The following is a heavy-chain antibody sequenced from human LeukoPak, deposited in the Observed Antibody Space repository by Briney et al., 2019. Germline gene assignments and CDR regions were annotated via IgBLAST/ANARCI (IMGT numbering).Heavy chain of an antibody. Sequence: GGSLRLSCAASGFTFSSSWMHWVRHAPGKGLVWVSRIDSDGHPTTYADSLKGRFTISRDNAKNTLYLQMNGLSAEDTAVYYCATAPQVTAILDWGQGTLVTVSS. CDR1: GFTFSSSW. CDR2: IDSDGHPT. V-gene: IGHV3-74*01. J-gene: IGHJ4*02. D-gene: IGHD2-21*02. CDR3: ATAPQVTAILD.